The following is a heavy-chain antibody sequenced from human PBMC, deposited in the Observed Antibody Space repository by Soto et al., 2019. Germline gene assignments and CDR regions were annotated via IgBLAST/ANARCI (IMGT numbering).Heavy chain of an antibody. D-gene: IGHD3-22*01. V-gene: IGHV4-31*03. Sequence: KPSETLSLTCTVSGGSISSGGYYWSWIRQHPGKGLEWIGYIYYSGSTYYNPSLKSRVTISVDTSKNQFSLKLSSVTAADTAVYYCASLDYYDSKTFDYWGRGTLVTVSS. CDR3: ASLDYYDSKTFDY. CDR1: GGSISSGGYY. CDR2: IYYSGST. J-gene: IGHJ4*02.